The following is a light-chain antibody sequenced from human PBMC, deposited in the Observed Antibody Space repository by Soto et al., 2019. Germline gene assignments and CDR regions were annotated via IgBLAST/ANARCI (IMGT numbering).Light chain of an antibody. CDR2: ETS. J-gene: IGKJ2*01. CDR1: QSVSTH. Sequence: EIVGTQFPATLSVSPGERATLSCRTSQSVSTHLAWFQQRPGQAPRLLIYETSTRATGVPARFTGSGSETEFTLTISSLQSQDFAGYYCQQYHIWYTFGQGTELEIK. V-gene: IGKV3-15*01. CDR3: QQYHIWYT.